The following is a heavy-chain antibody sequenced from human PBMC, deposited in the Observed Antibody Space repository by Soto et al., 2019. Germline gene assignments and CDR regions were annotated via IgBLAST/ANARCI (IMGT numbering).Heavy chain of an antibody. D-gene: IGHD5-12*01. J-gene: IGHJ4*02. CDR3: ARTGYGDHFDY. CDR1: GGSMSHYH. Sequence: HVQLQESGPGLVKPSETLSLTCTVSGGSMSHYHWCWIRQSPGKGLEFIGYTHDSGIINYNPSLMSRVAISLDTSKNQFSLKLTSVTAADTAPYYCARTGYGDHFDYWGRGTLVTVSS. V-gene: IGHV4-59*01. CDR2: THDSGII.